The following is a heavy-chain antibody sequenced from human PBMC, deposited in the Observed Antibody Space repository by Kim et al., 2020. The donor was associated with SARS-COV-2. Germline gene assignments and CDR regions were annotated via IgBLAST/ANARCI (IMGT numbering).Heavy chain of an antibody. CDR2: IKQDGSEK. V-gene: IGHV3-7*01. D-gene: IGHD3-9*01. Sequence: GGSLRLSCAASGFTFSDYWMSWVRQAPGKGLEWVANIKQDGSEKYYVDSVKGRFIISRDNAKNSLYLQMNSLRAEDTAVYYCTTLSTSYGMAVWGQGTTV. J-gene: IGHJ6*02. CDR3: TTLSTSYGMAV. CDR1: GFTFSDYW.